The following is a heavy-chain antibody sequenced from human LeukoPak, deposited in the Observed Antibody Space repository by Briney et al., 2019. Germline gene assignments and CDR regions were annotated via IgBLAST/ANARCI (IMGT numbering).Heavy chain of an antibody. J-gene: IGHJ5*02. Sequence: SETLSLTCAVYGGSFSGYYWSWIRQPPGKGLEWIGEINHSGSTNYNPSLKSRVTKSVDTSKNQFSLKLSSVTAADTAVYYCARGSSADSDWFDPWGQGTLVTVSS. CDR2: INHSGST. CDR3: ARGSSADSDWFDP. D-gene: IGHD2-2*01. V-gene: IGHV4-34*01. CDR1: GGSFSGYY.